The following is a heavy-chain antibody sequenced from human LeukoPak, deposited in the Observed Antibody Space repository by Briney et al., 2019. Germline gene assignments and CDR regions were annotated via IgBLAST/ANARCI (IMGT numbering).Heavy chain of an antibody. J-gene: IGHJ5*02. Sequence: PSETLSLTCTVSGGSISSYYWSWIRQPPGKGLEWIGRIYTSGSTNYNPSLKSRVTMSVDTSKNQFSLKLRSVTAADTAVYYCARDRGYCTNGVCYTDNWFDPWGKGTLVTVSS. CDR2: IYTSGST. CDR3: ARDRGYCTNGVCYTDNWFDP. V-gene: IGHV4-4*07. CDR1: GGSISSYY. D-gene: IGHD2-8*01.